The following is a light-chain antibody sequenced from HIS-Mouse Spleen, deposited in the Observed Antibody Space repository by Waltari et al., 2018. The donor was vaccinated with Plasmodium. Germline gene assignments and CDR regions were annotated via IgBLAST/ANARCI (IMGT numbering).Light chain of an antibody. V-gene: IGKV1-39*01. CDR1: QGIRND. CDR3: QQNYNTWT. J-gene: IGKJ1*01. CDR2: AAS. Sequence: DIQMTQSPSSLSASVGDRVTITCRASQGIRNDLGWYQQKPGKAPKLLIYAASSLQSGVPSRFSGSGSGTDFTLTISSLQPEDFATYYCQQNYNTWTFGQGTKVEIK.